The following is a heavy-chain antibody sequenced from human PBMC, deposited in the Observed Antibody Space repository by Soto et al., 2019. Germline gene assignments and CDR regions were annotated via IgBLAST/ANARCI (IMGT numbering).Heavy chain of an antibody. J-gene: IGHJ4*02. CDR1: GFIFDDYV. Sequence: EVQLVEFGGGLAQPGRSLRLSCAASGFIFDDYVMHWVRQAPGKGLEWVSGISWNSGSIGYADSVKGRFTISRDNAKNSLYLQMNSLRAEDTAMYYCAKDILSLRGSSTYFDYWGQGTLVTVSS. V-gene: IGHV3-9*01. D-gene: IGHD6-6*01. CDR2: ISWNSGSI. CDR3: AKDILSLRGSSTYFDY.